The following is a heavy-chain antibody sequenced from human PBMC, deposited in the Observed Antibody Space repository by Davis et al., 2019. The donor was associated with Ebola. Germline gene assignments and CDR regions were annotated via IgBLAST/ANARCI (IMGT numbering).Heavy chain of an antibody. D-gene: IGHD5-12*01. CDR1: GGTFSTYA. CDR3: ARDFLYSGYDSIAFDI. CDR2: IIPIFGTS. J-gene: IGHJ3*02. Sequence: AASVKVSCKASGGTFSTYAISWVRQAPGHGLEWMGGIIPIFGTSNYAQKFQGRVTITADESTSTAYMELSSLRSEDTAVYYCARDFLYSGYDSIAFDIWGQGTMVTVSS. V-gene: IGHV1-69*13.